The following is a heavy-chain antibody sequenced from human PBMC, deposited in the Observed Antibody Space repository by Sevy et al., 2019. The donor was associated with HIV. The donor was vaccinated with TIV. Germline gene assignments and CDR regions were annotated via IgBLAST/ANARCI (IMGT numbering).Heavy chain of an antibody. D-gene: IGHD3-9*01. J-gene: IGHJ4*02. V-gene: IGHV4-34*01. Sequence: SETLSLTCAVYGGSFSGYYWSWIRQPPGKGLEWIGEINHSGSTNYNPPLKSRVTISVDTSKNQFSLKLGSVTAADSVVYYCARAFCPVYDILTGSPSYYFDYWGQGTLVTVSS. CDR3: ARAFCPVYDILTGSPSYYFDY. CDR2: INHSGST. CDR1: GGSFSGYY.